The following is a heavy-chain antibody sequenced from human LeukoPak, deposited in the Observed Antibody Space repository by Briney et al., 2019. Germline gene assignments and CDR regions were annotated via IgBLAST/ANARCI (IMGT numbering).Heavy chain of an antibody. Sequence: SVKVSCKASGGTFSSYAISWVRQAPGQGREWTGRIIPIFGTANYAQKFQGRVTITTDESTSTAYMELSSLRSEDTAVYYCARESLPAAVNYYYYMDVWGKGTTVTVSS. CDR1: GGTFSSYA. V-gene: IGHV1-69*05. CDR3: ARESLPAAVNYYYYMDV. J-gene: IGHJ6*03. D-gene: IGHD2-2*01. CDR2: IIPIFGTA.